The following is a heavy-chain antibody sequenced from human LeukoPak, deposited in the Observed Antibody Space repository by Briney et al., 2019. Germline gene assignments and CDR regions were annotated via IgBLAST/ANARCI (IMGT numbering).Heavy chain of an antibody. V-gene: IGHV1-18*01. Sequence: GASVKVSCKASGYTFTSYGITWVRQAPGQGLEWMGWISTYKGNTNYAQKLQGRVTMTTDTSTSTAYMELRSLRSDDTAVYYCARADRDFWSRFNDYWGQGTLVTVSS. J-gene: IGHJ4*02. CDR1: GYTFTSYG. CDR3: ARADRDFWSRFNDY. CDR2: ISTYKGNT. D-gene: IGHD3-3*01.